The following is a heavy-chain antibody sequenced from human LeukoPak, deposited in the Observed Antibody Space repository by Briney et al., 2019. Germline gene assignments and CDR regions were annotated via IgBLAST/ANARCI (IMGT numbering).Heavy chain of an antibody. J-gene: IGHJ4*02. D-gene: IGHD4-23*01. CDR1: GFTFSSYW. CDR2: INSDGSST. Sequence: QPGGSLRLSCAASGFTFSSYWMHWVRQAPGKGLVWVSLINSDGSSTSYADSVKGRFTISRDNAKNTLYLQMNSLRAEDTAVYYCARDLRTPSDTNIAIDYWGQGTLVTVSS. CDR3: ARDLRTPSDTNIAIDY. V-gene: IGHV3-74*01.